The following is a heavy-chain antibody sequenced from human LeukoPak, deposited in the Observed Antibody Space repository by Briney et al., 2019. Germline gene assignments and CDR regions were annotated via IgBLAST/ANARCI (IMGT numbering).Heavy chain of an antibody. V-gene: IGHV1-18*01. CDR2: ISAYNGNT. Sequence: ASVKVSCKASGYTFTSYGISWVRQAPGQGLEWMGWISAYNGNTNYAQKLQGRVTMTTDTSTSTAYMELRSLRSDDTAVYYCARDWEYYDILTGYYYFDYWGQGTLVTVSS. J-gene: IGHJ4*02. D-gene: IGHD3-9*01. CDR3: ARDWEYYDILTGYYYFDY. CDR1: GYTFTSYG.